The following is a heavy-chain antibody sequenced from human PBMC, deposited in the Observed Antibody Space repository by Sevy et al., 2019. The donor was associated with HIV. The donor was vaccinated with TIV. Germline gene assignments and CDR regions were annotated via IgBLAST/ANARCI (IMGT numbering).Heavy chain of an antibody. D-gene: IGHD3-10*01. CDR2: ITYSGSTT. V-gene: IGHV3-48*03. J-gene: IGHJ6*02. CDR3: ARGTATYYYGSGGMDV. Sequence: GGSLRLSCAASGFTFNTYEMNWVRQAPGQGLEWISYITYSGSTTYYAESVKGRFTISIDNAKNSLSLQMNSLRPEATTVDYCARGTATYYYGSGGMDVWGQGTTVTVSS. CDR1: GFTFNTYE.